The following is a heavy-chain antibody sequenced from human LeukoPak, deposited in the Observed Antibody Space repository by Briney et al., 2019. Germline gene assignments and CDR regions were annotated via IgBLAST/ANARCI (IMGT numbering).Heavy chain of an antibody. CDR1: GGTFSSYA. CDR3: ASSLPTIFGVVISYYFDY. D-gene: IGHD3-3*01. Sequence: GASVKVSCKASGGTFSSYAISWVRQAPGQGLEWMGGIIPIFGTANYAQKFQGRVTITADESTSTAYMELSSLRSEDTAVYYCASSLPTIFGVVISYYFDYWGQGTLVTVSS. J-gene: IGHJ4*02. CDR2: IIPIFGTA. V-gene: IGHV1-69*01.